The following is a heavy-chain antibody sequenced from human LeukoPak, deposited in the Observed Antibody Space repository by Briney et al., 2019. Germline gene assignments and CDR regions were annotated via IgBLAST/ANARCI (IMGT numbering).Heavy chain of an antibody. CDR1: GYTFTSYG. D-gene: IGHD3-22*01. Sequence: GASVKVSCKASGYTFTSYGISWVRQAPGQGLEWMGWISAYNGNTNYAQKLQGRVTMTTDTSTSTAYMELRSLRSDDTAVYYCASQSRIIYDSSGYYAGAFDIWGQGTMVTVSS. V-gene: IGHV1-18*01. CDR2: ISAYNGNT. J-gene: IGHJ3*02. CDR3: ASQSRIIYDSSGYYAGAFDI.